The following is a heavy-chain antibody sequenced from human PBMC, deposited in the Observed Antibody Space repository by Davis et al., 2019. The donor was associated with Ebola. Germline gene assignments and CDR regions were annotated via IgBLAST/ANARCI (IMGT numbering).Heavy chain of an antibody. J-gene: IGHJ6*02. Sequence: SETLSLTCSVSGGSISSSYWSWIRQPPGKGLEWIGNIYDSGSTYYNPSLKSRVTIFVDTSKSQFSLKLRSVTAADTAVYYCVGDHLVSTYGMDVWGQGTTVTVSS. V-gene: IGHV4-59*04. CDR1: GGSISSSY. CDR2: IYDSGST. D-gene: IGHD1-26*01. CDR3: VGDHLVSTYGMDV.